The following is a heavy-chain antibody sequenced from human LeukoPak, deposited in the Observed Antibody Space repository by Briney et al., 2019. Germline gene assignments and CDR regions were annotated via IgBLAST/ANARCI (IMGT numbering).Heavy chain of an antibody. Sequence: PSETLSLTCAVYGGSFSHHYWTWIRQPPGKGLEWIGEINHSGTTNYNPSLKSRVTISVDTSKKQFSLKLRSVTAADTAMYRCARDHYYDSSGYSNWFDPWGQGTLVTVSS. D-gene: IGHD3-22*01. CDR2: INHSGTT. J-gene: IGHJ5*02. V-gene: IGHV4-34*01. CDR1: GGSFSHHY. CDR3: ARDHYYDSSGYSNWFDP.